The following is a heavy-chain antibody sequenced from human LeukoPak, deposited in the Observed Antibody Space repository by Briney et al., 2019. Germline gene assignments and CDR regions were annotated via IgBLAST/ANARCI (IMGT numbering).Heavy chain of an antibody. CDR1: GGSISSYY. CDR3: ARHCSGGSCYYGMDV. D-gene: IGHD2-15*01. Sequence: SETLSLTCTVSGGSISSYYWSWIRQPPGKGLEWIGYIYYSGSTNYNPSLKSRVTISVDTSKNQFSLKLSPVTAADTAVYYCARHCSGGSCYYGMDVWGQGTTVTVSS. V-gene: IGHV4-59*08. J-gene: IGHJ6*02. CDR2: IYYSGST.